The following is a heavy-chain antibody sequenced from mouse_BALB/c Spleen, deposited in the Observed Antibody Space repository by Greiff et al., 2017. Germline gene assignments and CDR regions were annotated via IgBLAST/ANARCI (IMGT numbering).Heavy chain of an antibody. V-gene: IGHV1S29*02. J-gene: IGHJ4*01. D-gene: IGHD1-1*01. CDR1: GYTFTDYN. Sequence: EVQRVESGPELVKPGASVKISCKASGYTFTDYNMHWVKQSHGKSLEWIGYIYPYNGGTGYNQKFKSKATLTVDNSSSTAYMELRSLTSEDSAVYYCASPLYGSSYDGYAMDYWGQGTSVTVSS. CDR2: IYPYNGGT. CDR3: ASPLYGSSYDGYAMDY.